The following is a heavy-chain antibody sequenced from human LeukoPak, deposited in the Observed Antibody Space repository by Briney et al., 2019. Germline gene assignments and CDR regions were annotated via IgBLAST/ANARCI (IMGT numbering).Heavy chain of an antibody. V-gene: IGHV3-53*01. CDR3: ASSGGRDRSIAAAGTLDY. CDR1: GFTVSSNY. CDR2: IYSGGST. D-gene: IGHD6-13*01. Sequence: GGSLRLSCAASGFTVSSNYMSWVRQAPGKGLEWVSVIYSGGSTYYADSVKGRFTISRDNSKNTLYLQMTSLRAEDTAVYYCASSGGRDRSIAAAGTLDYWGQGTLVTVSS. J-gene: IGHJ4*02.